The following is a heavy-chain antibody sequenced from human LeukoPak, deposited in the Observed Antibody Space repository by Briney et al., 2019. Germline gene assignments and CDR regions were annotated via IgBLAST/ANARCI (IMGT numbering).Heavy chain of an antibody. CDR2: INHSGST. J-gene: IGHJ5*02. Sequence: PSETLSLSCDVYGGSFSGYYWSWLRQPPGKGLEWVGEINHSGSTNYNPSLKSRVTISVDTSKNQFSLKLSSVTAADTAVYYCARGRWVLQLWYYNWFDPWGQGTLVTVSS. D-gene: IGHD5-18*01. CDR1: GGSFSGYY. V-gene: IGHV4-34*01. CDR3: ARGRWVLQLWYYNWFDP.